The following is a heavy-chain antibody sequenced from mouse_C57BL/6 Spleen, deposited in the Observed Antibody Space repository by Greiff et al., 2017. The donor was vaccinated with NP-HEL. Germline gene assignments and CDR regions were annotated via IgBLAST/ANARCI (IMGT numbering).Heavy chain of an antibody. CDR1: GYTFTEYT. J-gene: IGHJ4*01. CDR3: ARHEDLREPHGTGAMDY. V-gene: IGHV1-62-2*01. D-gene: IGHD3-3*01. CDR2: FYPGSGSI. Sequence: QVQLQQSGAELVKPGASVKLSCKASGYTFTEYTIHWVKQRSGQGLEWIGWFYPGSGSIKYNEKFKDKATLTADKSSSTVYMELSRLTSEDSAVYFCARHEDLREPHGTGAMDYWGQGTSVTVSS.